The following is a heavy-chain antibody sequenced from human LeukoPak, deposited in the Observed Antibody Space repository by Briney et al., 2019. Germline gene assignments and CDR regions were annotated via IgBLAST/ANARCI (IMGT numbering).Heavy chain of an antibody. CDR3: ARDCGGDCSPLYYYYYGMDV. CDR2: INCNGSST. CDR1: GFTFSSYW. J-gene: IGHJ6*02. Sequence: PGGALRLACAASGFTFSSYWMHWVRQAPGKGLVLVSRINCNGSSTSYAGSVKGRFSISRDNGKNTLYLQMNSLRAEDTAVYYCARDCGGDCSPLYYYYYGMDVWGQGTTVTVSS. D-gene: IGHD2-21*02. V-gene: IGHV3-74*01.